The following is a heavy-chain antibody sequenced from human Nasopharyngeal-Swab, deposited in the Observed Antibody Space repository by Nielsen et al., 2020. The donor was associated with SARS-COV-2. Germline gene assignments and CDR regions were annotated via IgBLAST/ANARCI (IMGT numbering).Heavy chain of an antibody. CDR3: ARDRSGYYDFDY. J-gene: IGHJ4*02. V-gene: IGHV3-11*04. CDR2: ISSSGTTI. D-gene: IGHD3-22*01. CDR1: GFTFSDYY. Sequence: GGSLRLSCAASGFTFSDYYMSWIRQAPGKGLEWVSYISSSGTTIYYADSVKGRFTIYRDNAKNSLYLQMNSLRAEDTSLYYCARDRSGYYDFDYWGQGTLVTVSS.